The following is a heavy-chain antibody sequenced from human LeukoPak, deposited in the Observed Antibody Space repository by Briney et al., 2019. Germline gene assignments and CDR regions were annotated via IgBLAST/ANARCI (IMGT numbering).Heavy chain of an antibody. Sequence: ASVKVSCKASGYTFTSYGISWVRQAPGQGLEWMGWISAYNGNTNYAQKFQGRVTMTEDTSTDTAYMELSSLRSEDTAVYYCATVSYCGGDCYYVGAFDIWGQGTMVTVSS. J-gene: IGHJ3*02. CDR1: GYTFTSYG. CDR3: ATVSYCGGDCYYVGAFDI. V-gene: IGHV1-18*01. CDR2: ISAYNGNT. D-gene: IGHD2-21*02.